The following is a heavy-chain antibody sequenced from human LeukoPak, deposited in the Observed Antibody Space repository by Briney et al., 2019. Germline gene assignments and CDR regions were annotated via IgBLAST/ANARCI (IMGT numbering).Heavy chain of an antibody. J-gene: IGHJ4*02. CDR2: IRYDGTNK. D-gene: IGHD1-26*01. Sequence: GGSLRLSCAASGFTFSSYGMHWVRQAPGKGLEWVAFIRYDGTNKYYADSVNGRFTISRDNSKDTLYLQMNSLRAEDTAVYYCAKDSWEVGATSEIDYWGQGTLVTVSS. CDR1: GFTFSSYG. CDR3: AKDSWEVGATSEIDY. V-gene: IGHV3-30*02.